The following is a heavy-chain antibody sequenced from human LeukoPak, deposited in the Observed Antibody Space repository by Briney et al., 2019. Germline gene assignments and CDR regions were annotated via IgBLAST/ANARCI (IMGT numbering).Heavy chain of an antibody. J-gene: IGHJ4*02. CDR2: IIPILGTA. V-gene: IGHV1-69*13. CDR3: ARVRVAGTSFDY. CDR1: GGTFSSYA. D-gene: IGHD6-19*01. Sequence: ASVKVSCKASGGTFSSYAISWVRQAPGQGLEWMGGIIPILGTANYAQTFQGRVTITADESTSTAYMELSSLRSEDTAVYYCARVRVAGTSFDYWGQGTLVTVSS.